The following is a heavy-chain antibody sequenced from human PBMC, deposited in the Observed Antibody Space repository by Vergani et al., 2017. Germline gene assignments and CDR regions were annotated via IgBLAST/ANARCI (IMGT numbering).Heavy chain of an antibody. V-gene: IGHV2-70*01. D-gene: IGHD5-24*01. J-gene: IGHJ3*02. Sequence: QVTLRESGPALVKPTETLTLTCTFSGVSIITSEMCVSWIRQPPGKALEWLALIDGNDNKYFNTSLKTRLTISKDTSKNQVVLTVTNMDPVDTAMYYCAQILSKNGYNYNAFDIWGQGTMVIVSS. CDR2: IDGNDNK. CDR3: AQILSKNGYNYNAFDI. CDR1: GVSIITSEMC.